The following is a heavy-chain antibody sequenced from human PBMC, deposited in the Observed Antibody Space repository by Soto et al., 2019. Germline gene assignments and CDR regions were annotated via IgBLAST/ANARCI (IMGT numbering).Heavy chain of an antibody. D-gene: IGHD6-6*01. CDR2: IKQDGSEK. Sequence: LRLSCAASGFTFSSYWMSWVRQAPGKGLEWVANIKQDGSEKYYVDSVKGRFTISRDNAKNSLYLQMNSLRAEDTAVYYCARDVYSSSSWEFDYWGQGTLVTVSS. J-gene: IGHJ4*02. V-gene: IGHV3-7*01. CDR3: ARDVYSSSSWEFDY. CDR1: GFTFSSYW.